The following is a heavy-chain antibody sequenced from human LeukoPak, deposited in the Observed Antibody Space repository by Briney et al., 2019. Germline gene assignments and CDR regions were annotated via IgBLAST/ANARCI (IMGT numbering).Heavy chain of an antibody. V-gene: IGHV3-33*01. J-gene: IGHJ4*02. Sequence: PGGSLRLSCAASGFTFSRYGMHWVRQAPGKGLEWVSIIWHDGINKYHADSLKGRFTISRDNSKNTLYLQMNSLRADDTAVYYCARDQGAGNSGVCVYWGQGTLVTVSS. CDR3: ARDQGAGNSGVCVY. D-gene: IGHD4-23*01. CDR2: IWHDGINK. CDR1: GFTFSRYG.